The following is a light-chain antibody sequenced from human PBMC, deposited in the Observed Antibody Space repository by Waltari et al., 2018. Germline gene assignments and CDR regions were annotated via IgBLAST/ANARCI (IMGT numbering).Light chain of an antibody. V-gene: IGKV3-11*01. J-gene: IGKJ4*01. CDR3: QQRSNWPPLT. CDR1: QNVGIF. Sequence: EIVLTQSPATLSLSPGQRATLSCRASQNVGIFLAWYQQKPGQAPRLLIYETSKRATGIPARFSGSGSETDFALTISSLEPEDFAVYYCQQRSNWPPLTFGGGTRVEIK. CDR2: ETS.